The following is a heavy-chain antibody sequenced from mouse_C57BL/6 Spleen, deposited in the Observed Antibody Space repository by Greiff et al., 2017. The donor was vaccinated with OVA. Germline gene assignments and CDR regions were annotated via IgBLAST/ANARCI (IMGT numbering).Heavy chain of an antibody. D-gene: IGHD2-3*01. CDR2: FHPYNDDT. Sequence: QVQLQQSGAELVKPGASVKMSCKASGYTFTTYPIEWMKQNHGKSLEWIGNFHPYNDDTKYNEKFKGKATLTVEKSYSTVYLELSRFTSDDSAVYYCARSVPLYDGPPYFDYWGQGTTLTVSS. J-gene: IGHJ2*01. CDR1: GYTFTTYP. V-gene: IGHV1-47*01. CDR3: ARSVPLYDGPPYFDY.